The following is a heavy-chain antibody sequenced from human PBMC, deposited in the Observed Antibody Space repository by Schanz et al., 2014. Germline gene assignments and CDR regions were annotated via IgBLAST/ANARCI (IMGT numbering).Heavy chain of an antibody. V-gene: IGHV3-30*04. CDR1: GFTFSSYA. D-gene: IGHD5-12*01. J-gene: IGHJ4*02. Sequence: QVQLVESGGGVVQPGRSLRLSCAASGFTFSSYAMHWVRQAPGKGLEWVAIISYDGSNKHYADSVKGRFTISRDNSKQTLYVQMNSLRAEDTAVYYCARDRPSGYALDFWGQGTLVTVSS. CDR3: ARDRPSGYALDF. CDR2: ISYDGSNK.